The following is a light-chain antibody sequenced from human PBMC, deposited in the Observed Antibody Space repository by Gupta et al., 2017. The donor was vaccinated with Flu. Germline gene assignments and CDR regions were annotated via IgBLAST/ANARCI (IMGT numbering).Light chain of an antibody. V-gene: IGLV1-44*01. J-gene: IGLJ3*02. CDR1: SSNIGSHT. Sequence: QSVVAQPPSTSGIPGQRVTISCSGRSSNIGSHTVNWYQHLPGTAPKLLSGGDNQRPSGVPDRFSGSKAGTAESLEIRGLQSEDEAEYDCVAWDDRLNGWVFGGGTKLTVL. CDR2: GDN. CDR3: VAWDDRLNGWV.